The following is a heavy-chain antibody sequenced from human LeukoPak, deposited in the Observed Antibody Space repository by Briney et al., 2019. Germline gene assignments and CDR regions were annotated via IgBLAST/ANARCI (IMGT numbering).Heavy chain of an antibody. CDR3: ARGLMYSGSYYESSWFDP. CDR1: GGSISSGSYY. D-gene: IGHD1-26*01. Sequence: PSQTLSLTCTVSGGSISSGSYYWSWIRQPAGKGLEWIGRIYTSGSTNYNPSLKSRVTISVDTSKNQFSLKLSSVTAADTAVYYCARGLMYSGSYYESSWFDPWGQGTLVTVSS. CDR2: IYTSGST. V-gene: IGHV4-61*02. J-gene: IGHJ5*02.